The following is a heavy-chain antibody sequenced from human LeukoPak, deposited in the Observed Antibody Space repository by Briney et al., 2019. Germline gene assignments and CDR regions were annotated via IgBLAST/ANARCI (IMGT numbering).Heavy chain of an antibody. Sequence: GGYLRLSCAASGFTFSSFWMHWVRQAPGKGLVWVSRINSDGSSTSYAGSVKGRFTISRDNAKNTMYLQMNSLRAEDTAVYYCARGDGSLLDVWGQGTTVTVSS. CDR1: GFTFSSFW. CDR2: INSDGSST. J-gene: IGHJ6*02. CDR3: ARGDGSLLDV. V-gene: IGHV3-74*01.